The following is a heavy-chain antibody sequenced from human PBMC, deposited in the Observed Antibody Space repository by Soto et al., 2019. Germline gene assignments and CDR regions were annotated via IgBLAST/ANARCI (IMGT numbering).Heavy chain of an antibody. Sequence: GGSLRLSCAASGFTFSSYGMHWVRQAPGKGLEWVAVIWYDGSNKYYADSVKGRFTISRDNSKNTLYLQMNSLRAEDTAVYYCARLSGWQGHFDYWGQGTLVTVSS. J-gene: IGHJ4*02. CDR1: GFTFSSYG. V-gene: IGHV3-33*01. CDR3: ARLSGWQGHFDY. CDR2: IWYDGSNK. D-gene: IGHD6-19*01.